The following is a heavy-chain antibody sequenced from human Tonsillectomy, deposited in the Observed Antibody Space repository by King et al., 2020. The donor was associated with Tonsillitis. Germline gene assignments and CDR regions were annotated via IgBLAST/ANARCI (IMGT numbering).Heavy chain of an antibody. V-gene: IGHV3-33*01. J-gene: IGHJ6*03. CDR3: ARARGPTPGGYMDV. CDR2: IWYDGSNK. D-gene: IGHD3-16*01. Sequence: QLVESGGGVVQPGRSLRLSCAASGFTFSSYGMHWVRQAPGKGLEWAAVIWYDGSNKYYADSVKGRFTISRDNCKNTLYLQMNSLRAEDTAVYYCARARGPTPGGYMDVWGKGTTVTVSS. CDR1: GFTFSSYG.